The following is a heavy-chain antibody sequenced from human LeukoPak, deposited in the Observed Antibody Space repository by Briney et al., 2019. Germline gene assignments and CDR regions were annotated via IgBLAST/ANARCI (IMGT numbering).Heavy chain of an antibody. CDR3: AKGGVAPDH. J-gene: IGHJ4*02. D-gene: IGHD2-21*01. CDR1: GFTFSSYG. CDR2: IWYDGSNK. V-gene: IGHV3-33*06. Sequence: GRSLRLSCAASGFTFSSYGMHWVRQAPGKGLEWVAVIWYDGSNKYYADSVKGRFTISRDNSKNTLYLQMNSLRPEDTAIYYCAKGGVAPDHWGQGTLVTVSS.